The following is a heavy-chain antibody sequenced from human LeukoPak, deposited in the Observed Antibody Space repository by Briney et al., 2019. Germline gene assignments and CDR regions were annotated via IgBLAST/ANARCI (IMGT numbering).Heavy chain of an antibody. Sequence: QASETLSLTCTVSGGSVSSGSYYWTWVRQAPGKGLEWVSLIYSGDSTYYADSVKGRFTMSRDNSKNTLYLQMNSLRVEDTAVYYCARDGRWLQLAPDAFDIWGQGTMVTVSS. J-gene: IGHJ3*02. CDR2: IYSGDST. CDR1: GGSVSSGSYY. D-gene: IGHD5-24*01. CDR3: ARDGRWLQLAPDAFDI. V-gene: IGHV3-66*01.